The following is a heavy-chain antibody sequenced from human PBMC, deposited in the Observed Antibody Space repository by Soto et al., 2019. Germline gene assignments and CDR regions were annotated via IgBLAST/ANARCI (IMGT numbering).Heavy chain of an antibody. J-gene: IGHJ4*02. CDR3: ATSYGSGSTHFDS. Sequence: QVQLVQSGPEVKKPGSSVKVSCTASGGTFNSYTLNWVRQAPGQRPEWVGRVNPIVGMSTSASKFQGRVTLTADKSPNRAYMDLTGLKSEDTAVYYCATSYGSGSTHFDSWGQGTLVTVAS. D-gene: IGHD3-10*01. CDR1: GGTFNSYT. CDR2: VNPIVGMS. V-gene: IGHV1-69*02.